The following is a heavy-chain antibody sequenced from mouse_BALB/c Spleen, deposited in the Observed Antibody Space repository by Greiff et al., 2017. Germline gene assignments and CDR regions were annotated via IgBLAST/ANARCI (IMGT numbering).Heavy chain of an antibody. CDR1: GYAFSSYW. Sequence: QVQLQQSGAELVRPGSSVKISCKASGYAFSSYWMNWVKQRPGQGLEWIGQIYPGDGDTNYNGKFKGKATLTADKSSSTAYMQLSSLTSEDSAVYFCARCRTRPYYFDYWGQGTTLTVSS. J-gene: IGHJ2*01. D-gene: IGHD6-1*01. CDR2: IYPGDGDT. CDR3: ARCRTRPYYFDY. V-gene: IGHV1-80*01.